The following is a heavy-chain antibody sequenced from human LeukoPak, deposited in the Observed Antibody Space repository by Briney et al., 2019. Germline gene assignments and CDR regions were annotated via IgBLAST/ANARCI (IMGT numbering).Heavy chain of an antibody. Sequence: SETLSLTCTVSGGSISSYYWSWIRQSPGNGLEWIGYIYYSGSTNYNPSLKSRVTISVDTSKKQFSLKLSSVTAADTAVYYCARVLLGLTVKIDYWGQGTLVTVSS. CDR1: GGSISSYY. J-gene: IGHJ4*02. CDR2: IYYSGST. CDR3: ARVLLGLTVKIDY. V-gene: IGHV4-59*08. D-gene: IGHD3-10*01.